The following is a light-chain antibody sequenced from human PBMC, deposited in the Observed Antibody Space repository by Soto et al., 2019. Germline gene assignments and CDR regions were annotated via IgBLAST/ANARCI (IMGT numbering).Light chain of an antibody. CDR2: GAS. CDR3: QQYNNWPPA. CDR1: QSVSSN. V-gene: IGKV3-15*01. J-gene: IGKJ3*01. Sequence: EIVMTQSPATLSVSPGERATLSCRASQSVSSNLAWYQQKPGQGSRLLIYGASTKAHGYPAKVRGSGFWTEFTLTISSLQSEDFAVYYCQQYNNWPPAFGPGTKVDIK.